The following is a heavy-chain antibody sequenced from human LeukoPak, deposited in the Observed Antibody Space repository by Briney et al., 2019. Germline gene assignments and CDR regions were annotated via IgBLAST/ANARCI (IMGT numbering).Heavy chain of an antibody. D-gene: IGHD6-13*01. Sequence: GGSLRLSCAASGFSFSNYNMNWIRQAPGKGLEWVSYISSSGSSLFYADSVKGRFTISRDNAKNSLYLQMNSLRAEDTAVYYCARRPYSSSWYYFDYWGQGTLVTVSS. CDR3: ARRPYSSSWYYFDY. V-gene: IGHV3-11*04. J-gene: IGHJ4*02. CDR2: ISSSGSSL. CDR1: GFSFSNYN.